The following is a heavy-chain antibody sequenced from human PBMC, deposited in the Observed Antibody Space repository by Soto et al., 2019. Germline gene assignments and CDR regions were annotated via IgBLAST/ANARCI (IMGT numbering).Heavy chain of an antibody. CDR1: GYTFTSYV. V-gene: IGHV1-18*01. CDR2: ISADNHNT. D-gene: IGHD3-22*01. CDR3: GRESRNYDALDY. J-gene: IGHJ4*02. Sequence: QVQLMQSGLEVKRPGASVKVSCKTSGYTFTSYVISWVRQAPGHGLEWMGWISADNHNTNVAQNFQGRVTLTTDTSTTTVFMELRNLRSDDTAVYYCGRESRNYDALDYWGQGTLVSVSS.